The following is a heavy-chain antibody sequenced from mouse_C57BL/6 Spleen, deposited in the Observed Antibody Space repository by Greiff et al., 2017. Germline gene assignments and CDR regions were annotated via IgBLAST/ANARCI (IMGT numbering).Heavy chain of an antibody. CDR1: GYTFTSYW. V-gene: IGHV1-55*01. CDR2: IYPGSGST. CDR3: ARDASRETWLAY. Sequence: QVQLQQPGAELVKPGASVKMSCKASGYTFTSYWLTWVKQRPGQGLEWIGDIYPGSGSTNYNEKFKSKATLTVDTSSSTAYMQLSSLTSEDSAVYCCARDASRETWLAYWGQGTLDTVAA. D-gene: IGHD1-1*01. J-gene: IGHJ3*01.